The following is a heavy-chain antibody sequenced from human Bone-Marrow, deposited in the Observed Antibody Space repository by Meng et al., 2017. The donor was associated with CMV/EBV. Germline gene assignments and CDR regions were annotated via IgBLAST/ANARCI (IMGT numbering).Heavy chain of an antibody. J-gene: IGHJ6*02. CDR2: ISSSSSTI. Sequence: GGSLRLSCAASGFTFSSYSMNWVRQAPGKGLEWVSYISSSSSTIYYADSVKGRFTISRDNAKNSLYLQMNSLRAEDTAVYYCARAYYDFWSGYFPVYYYYGMDVWGQGTLVTVSS. D-gene: IGHD3-3*01. CDR1: GFTFSSYS. V-gene: IGHV3-48*04. CDR3: ARAYYDFWSGYFPVYYYYGMDV.